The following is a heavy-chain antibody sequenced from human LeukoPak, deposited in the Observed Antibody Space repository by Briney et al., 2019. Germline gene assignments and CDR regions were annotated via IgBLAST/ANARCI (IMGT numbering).Heavy chain of an antibody. V-gene: IGHV3-30-3*01. CDR1: GFTFSSYA. CDR2: ISYDGSNK. J-gene: IGHJ6*03. Sequence: ALRLSCAASGFTFSSYAMHWVRQAPGKGLEWVAVISYDGSNKYYDDSVKGRFTISRDNSKNTLYLQMNSLRAEDTAVYYCARDLSAYYYMDVWGKGTTVTVSS. CDR3: ARDLSAYYYMDV.